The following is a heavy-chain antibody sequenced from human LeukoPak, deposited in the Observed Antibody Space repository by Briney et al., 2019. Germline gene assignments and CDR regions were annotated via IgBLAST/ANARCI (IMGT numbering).Heavy chain of an antibody. J-gene: IGHJ6*03. V-gene: IGHV4-39*07. CDR3: ARAHMGNYYDYYSYMDV. D-gene: IGHD1-7*01. Sequence: SETLSLTCTVSGGSLTSRSYYWAWIRQPPGKGLERIGSMFYSGDTSYSPSLKSRVTISVDTSKNQFSLNLNSVTAADTAVYYCARAHMGNYYDYYSYMDVWGKGTTITVSS. CDR2: MFYSGDT. CDR1: GGSLTSRSYY.